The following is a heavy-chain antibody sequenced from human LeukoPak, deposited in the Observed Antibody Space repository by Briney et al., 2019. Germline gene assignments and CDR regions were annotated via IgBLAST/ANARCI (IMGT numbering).Heavy chain of an antibody. CDR3: VREYSSTFDI. CDR2: IYTSGST. Sequence: PSETLSLTCTVSGGSISSYYWSWIRQPAGKGLEWIGRIYTSGSTNYNPSLKSRVTMSVDTSKNQFSLQLNSVTPEDTAVYYCVREYSSTFDIWGQGTMVTVSS. CDR1: GGSISSYY. J-gene: IGHJ3*02. V-gene: IGHV4-4*07. D-gene: IGHD6-19*01.